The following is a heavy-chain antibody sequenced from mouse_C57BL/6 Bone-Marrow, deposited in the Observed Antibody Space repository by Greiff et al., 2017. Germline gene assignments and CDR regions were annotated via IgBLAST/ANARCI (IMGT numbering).Heavy chain of an antibody. CDR1: GFSLTSSG. V-gene: IGHV2-9*01. J-gene: IGHJ4*01. CDR3: AKFYYGSSYAMDY. D-gene: IGHD1-1*01. CDR2: IWGGGST. Sequence: VQLQESGPGLVAPSQSLSITCTVSGFSLTSSGVDWVRQPPGKGLEWLGVIWGGGSTNYNSALMSRLSISKDNSKSHVFLKMSSLQTDDTAMYYGAKFYYGSSYAMDYWGQGTSVTVSS.